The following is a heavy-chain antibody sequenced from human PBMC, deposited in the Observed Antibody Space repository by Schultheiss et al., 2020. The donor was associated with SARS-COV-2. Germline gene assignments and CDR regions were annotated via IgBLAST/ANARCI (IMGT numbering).Heavy chain of an antibody. CDR2: IYPGDSET. CDR3: ARHGGTGYYFDS. D-gene: IGHD3-9*01. V-gene: IGHV5-51*01. J-gene: IGHJ4*02. CDR1: GYSFTSYW. Sequence: GGSLRLSCKGSGYSFTSYWIGWIRQVPGKGLEWMGIIYPGDSETRYSPSFQGQVTISADKSISIAYLQWSALKASDTAMYYCARHGGTGYYFDSWGQGTLVTVSS.